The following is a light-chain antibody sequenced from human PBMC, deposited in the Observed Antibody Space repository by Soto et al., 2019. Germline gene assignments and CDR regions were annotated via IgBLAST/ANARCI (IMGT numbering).Light chain of an antibody. J-gene: IGKJ1*01. CDR1: QNIGTY. V-gene: IGKV3-11*01. CDR2: GAS. Sequence: EIVLTQSPATLSLSAGERATLSCRASQNIGTYLDWYQQKPGQSPRLLISGASGRATGTPDRFSGSASGTDFTLTISRLEPEDFALYYCHQRQSWPRTFGQGTKVDIK. CDR3: HQRQSWPRT.